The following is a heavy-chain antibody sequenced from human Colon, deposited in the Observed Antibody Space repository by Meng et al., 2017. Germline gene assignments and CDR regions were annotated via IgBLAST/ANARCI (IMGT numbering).Heavy chain of an antibody. CDR2: INSSGTRT. Sequence: ASVKVSCKASGFTFSNKSMHWLRQAPGQGLEWMGMINSSGTRTTFTQEFQGRVTLTRDTSTHTVYMELTTLRSEDTAVYYCATHALVPCYFFDAWGRGTLVTVSS. V-gene: IGHV1-46*01. J-gene: IGHJ4*03. CDR3: ATHALVPCYFFDA. D-gene: IGHD2-15*01. CDR1: GFTFSNKS.